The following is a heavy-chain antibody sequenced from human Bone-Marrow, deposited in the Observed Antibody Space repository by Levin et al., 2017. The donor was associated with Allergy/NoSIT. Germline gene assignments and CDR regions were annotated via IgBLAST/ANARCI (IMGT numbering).Heavy chain of an antibody. V-gene: IGHV3-53*01. CDR2: IYSGGST. CDR1: GFTVSSNY. D-gene: IGHD1-1*01. J-gene: IGHJ6*02. CDR3: ARHNWDYYYYGMDV. Sequence: ETLSLTCAASGFTVSSNYMSWVRQAPGKGLEWVSVIYSGGSTYYADSVKGRFTISRDNSKNTLYLQMNSLRAEDTAVYYCARHNWDYYYYGMDVWGQGTTVTVSS.